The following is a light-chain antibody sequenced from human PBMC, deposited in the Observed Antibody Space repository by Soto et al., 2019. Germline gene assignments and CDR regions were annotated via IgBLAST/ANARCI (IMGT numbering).Light chain of an antibody. V-gene: IGKV1-5*03. J-gene: IGKJ1*01. CDR1: QSISGW. CDR2: QAS. Sequence: DIQMTQSPSTLSAFVGDRVTITCRASQSISGWLAWYQQKPGKAPKLLIYQASTLQNGVPSRFSGSGSGTEFTLTISSLQPDDFATYYCQQYNTNWTFGQGTKVDIK. CDR3: QQYNTNWT.